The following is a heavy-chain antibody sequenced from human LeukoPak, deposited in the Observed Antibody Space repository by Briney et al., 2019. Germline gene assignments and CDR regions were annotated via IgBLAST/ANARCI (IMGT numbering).Heavy chain of an antibody. V-gene: IGHV3-23*01. CDR1: GFTFGSYA. J-gene: IGHJ4*02. Sequence: PGGSLRLSCVASGFTFGSYAMSWVRQTPGKGLEWVAATSSSDAGTYHADSVRGRLTISRDNSKNTLYLQMNSLRAEDAAVYFCAKAPVTSCRGAYCYPFDSWGQGTLVTVSS. CDR2: TSSSDAGT. D-gene: IGHD2-21*01. CDR3: AKAPVTSCRGAYCYPFDS.